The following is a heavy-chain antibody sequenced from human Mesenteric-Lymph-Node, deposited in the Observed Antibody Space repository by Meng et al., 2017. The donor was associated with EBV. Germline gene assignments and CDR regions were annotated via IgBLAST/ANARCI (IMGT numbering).Heavy chain of an antibody. CDR3: AKDHSGFDYNGYFDY. CDR1: RFVFSNYG. D-gene: IGHD5-12*01. Sequence: QVQLVESGGGVVQPGRSLRLSCAASRFVFSNYGMHWVRQAPGKGLEWVAVISSDGNNKYYADSVKGRFTISRDNSKNSLYLQMNSLRPEDTAVYYCAKDHSGFDYNGYFDYWGQGTLVTVSS. J-gene: IGHJ4*02. V-gene: IGHV3-30*18. CDR2: ISSDGNNK.